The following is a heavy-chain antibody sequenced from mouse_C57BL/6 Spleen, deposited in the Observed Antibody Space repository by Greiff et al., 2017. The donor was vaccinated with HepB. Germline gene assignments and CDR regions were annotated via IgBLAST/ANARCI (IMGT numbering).Heavy chain of an antibody. Sequence: VQLVESGPELVKPGASVKISCKASGYAFSSSWMNWVKQRPGKGLEWIGRIYPGDGDTNYNGKFKGKATLTADKSSSTAYMQLSSLTSEDSAVYFCAREATIFYYFDYWGQGTTLTVSS. CDR1: GYAFSSSW. J-gene: IGHJ2*01. CDR3: AREATIFYYFDY. D-gene: IGHD2-12*01. V-gene: IGHV1-82*01. CDR2: IYPGDGDT.